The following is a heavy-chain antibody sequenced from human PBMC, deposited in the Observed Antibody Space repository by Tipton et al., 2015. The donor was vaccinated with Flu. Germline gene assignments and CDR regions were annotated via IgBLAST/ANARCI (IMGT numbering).Heavy chain of an antibody. CDR3: ARRSHSNYVSEPKNWFDP. Sequence: TLSLTCTVSGYSISSDYYWGWIRQPPGKGLEWIGNIFHTGNTYYNSSLKSRVSISVDRSKNQFSLKVSSVTAADTAVYYCARRSHSNYVSEPKNWFDPWGQGTLVTVSS. J-gene: IGHJ5*02. D-gene: IGHD4-11*01. V-gene: IGHV4-38-2*02. CDR1: GYSISSDYY. CDR2: IFHTGNT.